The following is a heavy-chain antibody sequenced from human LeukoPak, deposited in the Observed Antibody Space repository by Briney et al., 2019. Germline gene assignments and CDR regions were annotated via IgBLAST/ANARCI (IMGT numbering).Heavy chain of an antibody. CDR1: GGSFSGYY. V-gene: IGHV4-34*01. Sequence: SETLSLTCAVYGGSFSGYYWSWIRQPPGKGLEWIGEINHSGSTNYNPSLKSRVTISVDTSKNQFSLKLSSVTAADTAVYYCARAKVVVAATPKKYYYYYYMDVWGKGTTVTVSS. J-gene: IGHJ6*03. CDR3: ARAKVVVAATPKKYYYYYYMDV. CDR2: INHSGST. D-gene: IGHD2-15*01.